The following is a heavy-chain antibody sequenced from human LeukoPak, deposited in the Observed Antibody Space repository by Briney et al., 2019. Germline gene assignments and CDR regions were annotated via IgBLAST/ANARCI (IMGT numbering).Heavy chain of an antibody. Sequence: GGSLRLSCTASGFTFGDYAMSWVRQAPGKGLEWVGFIRSKAYGGTTEYAASVKGRFTFSRDDSKSIAYLEMNNLDTDDTAVYYCTRSGYYCDYWGQGILVTVSS. D-gene: IGHD3-3*01. V-gene: IGHV3-49*04. CDR1: GFTFGDYA. CDR2: IRSKAYGGTT. CDR3: TRSGYYCDY. J-gene: IGHJ4*02.